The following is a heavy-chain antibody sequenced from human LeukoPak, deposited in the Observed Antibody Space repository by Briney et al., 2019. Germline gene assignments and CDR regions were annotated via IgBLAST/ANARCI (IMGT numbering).Heavy chain of an antibody. J-gene: IGHJ4*02. CDR2: ISYDGSNK. D-gene: IGHD5-12*01. Sequence: RGSLRLSCAASGFTFSSYGMHWVRQAPGKGLEWVAVISYDGSNKYYADSVKGRFTISRDNSKNTLYLQMNSLRAEDTAVYYCAKGDVLATGFDNWGQGTLVTVSS. CDR3: AKGDVLATGFDN. CDR1: GFTFSSYG. V-gene: IGHV3-30*18.